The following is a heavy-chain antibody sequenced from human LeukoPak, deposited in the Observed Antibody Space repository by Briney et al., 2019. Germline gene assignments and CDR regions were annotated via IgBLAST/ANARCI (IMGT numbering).Heavy chain of an antibody. CDR3: AKVAVRDIVVVPAAPTPTWFDP. CDR2: ISGSGGST. J-gene: IGHJ5*02. CDR1: GFTFSSYA. D-gene: IGHD2-2*01. V-gene: IGHV3-23*01. Sequence: GGSLRLSCAASGFTFSSYAMSWVRQAPGKGLESVSAISGSGGSTYYADSVKGRFTISRDNSKNTLYLQMNSLRAEDTAVYYCAKVAVRDIVVVPAAPTPTWFDPWGQGTLVTVSS.